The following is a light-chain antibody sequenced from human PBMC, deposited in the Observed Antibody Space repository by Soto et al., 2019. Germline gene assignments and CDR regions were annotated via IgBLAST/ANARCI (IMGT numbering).Light chain of an antibody. CDR1: QSISSY. CDR2: AAS. Sequence: DIQMTQSPSSLSASVGDRVTITCRASQSISSYLNWYQQKPGKAPKLLIYAASSLQSGVPSRFSGSGSGTDFSLTISNLQPEDLATYYCKQSKSFPLTFGGGTKVDIK. CDR3: KQSKSFPLT. J-gene: IGKJ4*01. V-gene: IGKV1-39*01.